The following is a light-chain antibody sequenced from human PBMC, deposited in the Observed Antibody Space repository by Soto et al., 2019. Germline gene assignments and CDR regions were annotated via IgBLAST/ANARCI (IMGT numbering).Light chain of an antibody. CDR3: GTWDSSLSIVV. V-gene: IGLV1-51*01. J-gene: IGLJ2*01. CDR1: SSNIGDNY. CDR2: DNN. Sequence: QSVLTQPPSVSAPPGQKVAISCSGSSSNIGDNYVSWYQHVPGTAPRLLIYDNNKRPSGIPDRFSGSKSGTTATLGITGLQTGDEADYFCGTWDSSLSIVVFGGGTKLTVL.